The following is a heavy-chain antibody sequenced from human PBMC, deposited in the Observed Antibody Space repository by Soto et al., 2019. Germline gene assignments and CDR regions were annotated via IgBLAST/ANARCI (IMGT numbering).Heavy chain of an antibody. D-gene: IGHD2-21*01. V-gene: IGHV3-74*01. Sequence: QAPGKGLVWVSRINSDGSSTSYADSVKGRFTLSTDNANNTLYLYINSLRAEDTAVYYCASGRTFISLEYYDYRDGWGQGTAVTVYS. CDR2: INSDGSST. J-gene: IGHJ6*03. CDR3: ASGRTFISLEYYDYRDG.